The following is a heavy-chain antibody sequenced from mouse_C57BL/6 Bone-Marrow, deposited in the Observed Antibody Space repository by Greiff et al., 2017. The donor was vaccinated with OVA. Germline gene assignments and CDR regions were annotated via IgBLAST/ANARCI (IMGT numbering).Heavy chain of an antibody. D-gene: IGHD2-4*01. CDR3: ARWDYDEWVYCFDY. Sequence: VQLQQSGAELVRPGTSVKMSCKASGYTFTNYWIGWAKQRPGHGLEWIGDIYPGGGYTNYNEKFKGKATLTADKSSSTAYMQFSSLTSEDSAIYYCARWDYDEWVYCFDYWGQGTTLTVSS. CDR2: IYPGGGYT. V-gene: IGHV1-63*01. J-gene: IGHJ2*01. CDR1: GYTFTNYW.